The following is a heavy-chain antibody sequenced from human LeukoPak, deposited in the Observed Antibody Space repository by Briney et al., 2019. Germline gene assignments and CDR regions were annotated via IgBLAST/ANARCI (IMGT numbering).Heavy chain of an antibody. CDR1: GYSFTSYW. V-gene: IGHV5-51*01. J-gene: IGHJ5*02. D-gene: IGHD3-10*01. Sequence: GESLKISCKGSGYSFTSYWIGWVRQMPGKGLEWMGIIYPGDSDTRYSPSFQGQVTISADKSISTAYLQWSSPKASDTAMYYCAGQVTMVRGVITDWFDPWGQGTLVTVSS. CDR2: IYPGDSDT. CDR3: AGQVTMVRGVITDWFDP.